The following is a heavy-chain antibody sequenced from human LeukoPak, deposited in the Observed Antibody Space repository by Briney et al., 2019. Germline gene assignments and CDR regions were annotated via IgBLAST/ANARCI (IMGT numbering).Heavy chain of an antibody. CDR2: ISSSSSYI. CDR3: ARDLSPWLLTKDAFDI. V-gene: IGHV3-21*01. Sequence: GGSLRLSCAASGFTFSSYSMNWVRQAPGKGLEWVSSISSSSSYIYYADSAKGRFTISRDNAKNSLYLQMNSLRAEDTAVYYCARDLSPWLLTKDAFDIWGQGTMVTVSS. D-gene: IGHD3-9*01. J-gene: IGHJ3*02. CDR1: GFTFSSYS.